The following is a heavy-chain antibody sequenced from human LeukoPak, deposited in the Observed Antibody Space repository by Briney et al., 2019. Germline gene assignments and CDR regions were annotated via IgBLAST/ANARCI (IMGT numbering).Heavy chain of an antibody. CDR3: ARFRSTSQGYYYMDV. J-gene: IGHJ6*03. CDR1: GYAFATYG. V-gene: IGHV1-18*01. D-gene: IGHD2-2*01. Sequence: ASVKVSCKASGYAFATYGITWVRQAPGQGLEWMGWISAYNGNTNYAQKFQGRVTITTDESTSTAYMELSSLRSEDTAVYYCARFRSTSQGYYYMDVWGKGTTVTVSS. CDR2: ISAYNGNT.